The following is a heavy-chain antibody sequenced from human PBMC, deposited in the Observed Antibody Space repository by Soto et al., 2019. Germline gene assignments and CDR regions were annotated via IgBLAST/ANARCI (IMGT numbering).Heavy chain of an antibody. J-gene: IGHJ4*02. CDR1: GFSFSSFE. D-gene: IGHD6-6*01. CDR3: VRATYTTSYYFDF. V-gene: IGHV3-48*03. CDR2: IGTTGSRI. Sequence: GGSLRLSCAASGFSFSSFEMDWVRQAPGKGPEWVSYIGTTGSRIYYADSVRGRFTISRDNAKNSLYLQMTSLRAEDTAVYYCVRATYTTSYYFDFWGQGTLVTVSS.